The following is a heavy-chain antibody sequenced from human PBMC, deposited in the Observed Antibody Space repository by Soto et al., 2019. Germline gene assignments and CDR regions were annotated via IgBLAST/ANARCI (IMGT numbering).Heavy chain of an antibody. D-gene: IGHD3-16*01. J-gene: IGHJ3*02. CDR2: IIPILGIA. CDR3: ARANRLGDAFDI. V-gene: IGHV1-69*02. CDR1: GGTFSSYT. Sequence: QVQLVQSGAEVKKPGSSVKVSCKASGGTFSSYTISWVRQAPGQGLEWMGRIIPILGIANYAQKFQGRVTITADKSTSTAYMELSSLRSEDTAVYYCARANRLGDAFDIWGQGTMVTVSS.